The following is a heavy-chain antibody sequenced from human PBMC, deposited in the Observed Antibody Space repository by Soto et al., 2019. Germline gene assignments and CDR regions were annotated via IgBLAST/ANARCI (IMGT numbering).Heavy chain of an antibody. J-gene: IGHJ5*02. D-gene: IGHD5-12*01. CDR3: AVSGYNGYTYRWFDP. V-gene: IGHV4-59*01. Sequence: PSETLSLTCSVSGDSISSYYWSWIRQPPGKGLEWIGHIYYTGSTKYNPSLKSRVTISADTSKNQFSLKLSSVIAADTAVYYCAVSGYNGYTYRWFDPWGQGTLVTVS. CDR1: GDSISSYY. CDR2: IYYTGST.